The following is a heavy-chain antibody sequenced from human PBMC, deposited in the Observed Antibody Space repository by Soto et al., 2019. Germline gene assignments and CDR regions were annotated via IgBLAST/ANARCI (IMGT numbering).Heavy chain of an antibody. CDR1: GDTISRYA. V-gene: IGHV1-69*13. J-gene: IGHJ4*02. CDR2: IIPIFGTA. Sequence: APLKRYCKTSGDTISRYAISWVRQAPGQGLEWMGGIIPIFGTANYAQKFQGRVTITADESTSTAYMELSSLRSEDTAVYYCARRAGGDFWSGQTNYFDYWGQGTLVTVSS. D-gene: IGHD3-3*01. CDR3: ARRAGGDFWSGQTNYFDY.